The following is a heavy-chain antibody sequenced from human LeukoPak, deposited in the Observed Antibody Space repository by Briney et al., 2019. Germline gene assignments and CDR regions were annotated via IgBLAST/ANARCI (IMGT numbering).Heavy chain of an antibody. J-gene: IGHJ4*02. CDR2: IGAYNGNT. Sequence: ASVKVSCKASGYTFTSYGISWVRQAPGQGLEWMGWIGAYNGNTNYAQKLQGRVTMTTDTSTSTAYMELRSLRSDDTAVYYCARVPQGYDYVWGSYRTFDYWGQGTLVTVSS. CDR3: ARVPQGYDYVWGSYRTFDY. D-gene: IGHD3-16*02. V-gene: IGHV1-18*01. CDR1: GYTFTSYG.